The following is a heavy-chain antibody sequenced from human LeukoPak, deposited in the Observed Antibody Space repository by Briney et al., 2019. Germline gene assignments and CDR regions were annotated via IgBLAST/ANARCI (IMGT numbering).Heavy chain of an antibody. CDR2: FDPEDGET. J-gene: IGHJ3*02. CDR1: GYTLTELS. CDR3: ARDAFTGGAGLEYAFDI. V-gene: IGHV1-24*01. Sequence: VASVKVSCKVSGYTLTELSMHWVRQAPGKGLEWMGGFDPEDGETIYAQKFQGRVTMTRDTSISTAYMELSRLRSDDTAVYYCARDAFTGGAGLEYAFDIWGQGTMVTVSS. D-gene: IGHD1-1*01.